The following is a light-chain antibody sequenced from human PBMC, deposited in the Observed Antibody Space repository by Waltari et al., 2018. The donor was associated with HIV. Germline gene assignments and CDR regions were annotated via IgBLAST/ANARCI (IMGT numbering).Light chain of an antibody. Sequence: QSALTQPASVSGSPGQSITISCTGTSSDCGGYNLVSWYQQHPGKAPKLMIYEVSKRPSGVSNRFSGSKSGNTASLTISGLQAEDEADYYCCAYAGSTTYVIFGGGTKLTVL. CDR1: SSDCGGYNL. J-gene: IGLJ2*01. CDR3: CAYAGSTTYVI. CDR2: EVS. V-gene: IGLV2-23*02.